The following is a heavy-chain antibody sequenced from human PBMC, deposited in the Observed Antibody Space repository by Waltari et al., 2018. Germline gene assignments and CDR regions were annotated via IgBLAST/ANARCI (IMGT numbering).Heavy chain of an antibody. CDR2: MHPDIGNT. CDR3: VRDGGRSLQRPRDYYYYGMDV. Sequence: QIHLVQSGAEVKKPGASVTVSCRASGYNFSSYDINWVRRVTGQGLEWMGWMHPDIGNTGFSQKFQGRLSITSDTSKSTAYMELNGLKSDDTAVYYCVRDGGRSLQRPRDYYYYGMDVWGQGTTVTVSS. J-gene: IGHJ6*02. V-gene: IGHV1-8*03. D-gene: IGHD1-26*01. CDR1: GYNFSSYD.